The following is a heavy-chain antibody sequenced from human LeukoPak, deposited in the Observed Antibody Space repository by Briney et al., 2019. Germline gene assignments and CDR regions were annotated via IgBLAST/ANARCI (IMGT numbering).Heavy chain of an antibody. D-gene: IGHD5-12*01. CDR1: GASVSTTAYF. CDR3: ASYSEAYDLYPHGLDV. J-gene: IGHJ3*01. CDR2: IYASGNT. Sequence: PSQTLSLTCSVSGASVSTTAYFWNWIRQPAGEGLEWIGRIYASGNTHYNPSLKSRVTIALDTSKNQFPLTSKSVTAADSAVYFCASYSEAYDLYPHGLDVWGRGTVVTVSS. V-gene: IGHV4-61*02.